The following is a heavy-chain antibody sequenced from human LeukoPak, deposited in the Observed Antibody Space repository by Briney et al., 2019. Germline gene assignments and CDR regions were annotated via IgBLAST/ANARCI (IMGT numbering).Heavy chain of an antibody. V-gene: IGHV3-30*04. CDR2: ISYDGSNT. Sequence: GGSLRLSCAASGFTFSSYATHWVRQAPGKGLEWVAVISYDGSNTYYADSVKGRFTISRDNSKNTLYLQMNSLRAEDTAVYYCARAERGGYSGYDYGMDLWGKGTTVTVSS. CDR1: GFTFSSYA. J-gene: IGHJ6*04. D-gene: IGHD5-12*01. CDR3: ARAERGGYSGYDYGMDL.